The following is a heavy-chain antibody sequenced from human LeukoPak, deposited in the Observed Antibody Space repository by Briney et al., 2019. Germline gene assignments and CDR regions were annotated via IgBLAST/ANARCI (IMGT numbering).Heavy chain of an antibody. CDR2: IIPIFGTA. CDR3: ARERRLPTVTTPYYFDY. CDR1: GGTFSSYA. V-gene: IGHV1-69*13. Sequence: ASVKVSCKASGGTFSSYAISWVRPAPGQGLEWMGGIIPIFGTANYAQKFQGRVTITADESTSTAYMELSSLRSEDTAVYYCARERRLPTVTTPYYFDYWGQGTLVTVSS. D-gene: IGHD4-17*01. J-gene: IGHJ4*02.